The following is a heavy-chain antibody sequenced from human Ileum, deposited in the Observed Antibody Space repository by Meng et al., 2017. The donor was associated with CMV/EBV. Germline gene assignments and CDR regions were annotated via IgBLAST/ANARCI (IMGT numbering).Heavy chain of an antibody. CDR2: IYDGKDE. CDR1: GFSLSTFG. V-gene: IGHV3-30*02. J-gene: IGHJ4*02. D-gene: IGHD6-19*01. Sequence: QVQVAGSGGGLVQLGGSLRLSCVVAGFSLSTFGMHWLRQAPGKGPEWLAFIYDGKDESYADPVKGRFTISTDNSKNTMYLQMNTLGPEDTDVYYCAKVGFGWYSIDYWGQGTLVTVSS. CDR3: AKVGFGWYSIDY.